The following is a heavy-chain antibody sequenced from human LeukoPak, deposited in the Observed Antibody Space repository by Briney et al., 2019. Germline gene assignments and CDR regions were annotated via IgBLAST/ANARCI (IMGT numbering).Heavy chain of an antibody. V-gene: IGHV3-21*01. D-gene: IGHD2-2*01. CDR3: ASCSSTNCY. CDR1: GFTFSSYS. J-gene: IGHJ4*02. Sequence: PGGSLSLSFAASGFTFSSYSMNWVRQAPGKGLEWVSSISSSSSYIYYADSEKGRFTISRDNAKNSLYLQMNSLRAEDTAVYYCASCSSTNCYWGQGTLVTVSS. CDR2: ISSSSSYI.